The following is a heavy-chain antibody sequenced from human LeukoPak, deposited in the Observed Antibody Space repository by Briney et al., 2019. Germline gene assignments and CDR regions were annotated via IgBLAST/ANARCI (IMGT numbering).Heavy chain of an antibody. CDR1: GFTFSSYG. CDR3: AKPSLWFGELLWPSDY. J-gene: IGHJ4*02. D-gene: IGHD3-10*01. CDR2: ISGSGGST. Sequence: GGSLRLSCAASGFTFSSYGMSWVRQAPGKGLEWVSAISGSGGSTYYADSVKGRFTISRDNSKNTLYLQMNSLRAEDTAVYYCAKPSLWFGELLWPSDYWGQGTLVTVSS. V-gene: IGHV3-23*01.